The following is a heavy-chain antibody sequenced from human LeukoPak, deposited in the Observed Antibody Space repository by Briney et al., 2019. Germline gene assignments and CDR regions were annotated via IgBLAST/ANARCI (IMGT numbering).Heavy chain of an antibody. J-gene: IGHJ4*02. Sequence: GGSLRLSCAASGFTFSSYEMNWVRQAPGKGLEWVSYISSSGSTIYYADSVKGRFTISRDNAKNSLYLQMNSLRAEDTAVYYCAREFVMVRGVIDYWGQGTLVTVSS. CDR1: GFTFSSYE. D-gene: IGHD3-10*01. CDR3: AREFVMVRGVIDY. CDR2: ISSSGSTI. V-gene: IGHV3-48*03.